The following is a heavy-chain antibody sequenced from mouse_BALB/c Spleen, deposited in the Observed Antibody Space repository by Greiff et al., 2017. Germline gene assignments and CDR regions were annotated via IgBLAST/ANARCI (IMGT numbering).Heavy chain of an antibody. D-gene: IGHD4-1*01. V-gene: IGHV1S81*02. J-gene: IGHJ2*01. CDR1: GYTFTSYY. CDR2: INPSNGGT. Sequence: VQLQQSGAELVKPGASVKLSCKASGYTFTSYYMYWVKQRPGQGLEWIGEINPSNGGTNFNEKFKSKATLTVDKSSSTAYMQLSSLTSEDSAVYYCTRKLYYFDYWGQGTTLTVSS. CDR3: TRKLYYFDY.